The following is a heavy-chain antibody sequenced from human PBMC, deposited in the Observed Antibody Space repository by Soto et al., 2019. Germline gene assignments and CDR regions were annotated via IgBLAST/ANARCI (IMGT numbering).Heavy chain of an antibody. CDR3: ARRSNFWSGYFHINWFDP. V-gene: IGHV4-4*02. CDR1: GGSISSSNW. Sequence: PSETLSLTCAVSGGSISSSNWWSWVRQPPGKGLEWIGEIYHSGSTNYNPSLKSRVTISVDKSKNQFSLKLSSVTAADTAVYYCARRSNFWSGYFHINWFDPWGQGTLVTVSS. D-gene: IGHD3-3*01. CDR2: IYHSGST. J-gene: IGHJ5*02.